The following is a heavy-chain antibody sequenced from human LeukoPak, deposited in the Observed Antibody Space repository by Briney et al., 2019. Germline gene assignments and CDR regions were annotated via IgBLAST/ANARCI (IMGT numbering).Heavy chain of an antibody. CDR1: GFTFSSYS. V-gene: IGHV3-21*01. D-gene: IGHD3-9*01. Sequence: GGSLRLSCVASGFTFSSYSMNWVRQAPGKGLEWVSTISSSSSYIYYADSVKGRFTISRDNAKNSLYLQMNSLRAEDTAVYYCARDPRYDILTGDAFDIWGQGTMVTVSS. J-gene: IGHJ3*02. CDR3: ARDPRYDILTGDAFDI. CDR2: ISSSSSYI.